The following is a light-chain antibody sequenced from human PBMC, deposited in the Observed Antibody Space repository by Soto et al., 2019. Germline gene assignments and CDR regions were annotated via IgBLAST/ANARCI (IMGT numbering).Light chain of an antibody. CDR1: QSVSSY. CDR3: QQYNNWPPTWT. CDR2: AAS. V-gene: IGKV3D-15*01. J-gene: IGKJ1*01. Sequence: EIVLTQSPAILSLSPLEIATLSFMASQSVSSYLTWYQQKPGQAPSLLIYAASNRATGIPARFSGSGSGTEFTLTISSLQSEDFATYYCQQYNNWPPTWTFGQGTKVDIK.